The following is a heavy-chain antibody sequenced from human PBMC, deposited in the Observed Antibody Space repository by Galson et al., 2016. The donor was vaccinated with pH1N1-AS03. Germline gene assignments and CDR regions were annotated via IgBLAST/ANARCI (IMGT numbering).Heavy chain of an antibody. CDR2: ISAGGRDK. Sequence: SLRLSCAGSGFTFSTHGMTWVRQAPGKGLEWVSSISAGGRDKYYADAVKGRFSISRDNSKDTLDLVMNSLRAEDPAVYYCTKARIDYGDYISGHWGQGTLVTVSS. V-gene: IGHV3-23*01. CDR3: TKARIDYGDYISGH. J-gene: IGHJ4*02. CDR1: GFTFSTHG. D-gene: IGHD4-17*01.